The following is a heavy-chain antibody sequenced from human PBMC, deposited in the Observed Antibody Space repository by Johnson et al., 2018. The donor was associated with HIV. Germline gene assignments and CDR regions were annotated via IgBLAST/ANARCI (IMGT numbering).Heavy chain of an antibody. CDR3: ARDSTPWGGDYVAYAFDI. CDR2: IKQDGSEK. Sequence: VQLVESGGGLVQPGGSLRLSCAASGFTFSSYWMSWVRQAPGKGLEWVANIKQDGSEKYYVDSVKGRFTISRDNAKNSLYLQMNSLRAEDTALYYCARDSTPWGGDYVAYAFDIWGRGTMVTVSS. D-gene: IGHD4-17*01. CDR1: GFTFSSYW. J-gene: IGHJ3*02. V-gene: IGHV3-7*01.